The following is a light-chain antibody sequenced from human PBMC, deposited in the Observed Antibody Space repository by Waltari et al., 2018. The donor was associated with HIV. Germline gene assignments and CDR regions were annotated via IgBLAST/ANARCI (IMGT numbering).Light chain of an antibody. CDR2: DDS. V-gene: IGLV3-21*02. J-gene: IGLJ2*01. Sequence: SFVLTQPPSVSVAPGQTARITCGGNNIGDKTVHWYQQKPGQAPLLFVYDDSDRPSGIPERFSGSNAWNTATLTISRVEAGDEADYYCQVWDASSDHLVIFGGGTKLTVL. CDR3: QVWDASSDHLVI. CDR1: NIGDKT.